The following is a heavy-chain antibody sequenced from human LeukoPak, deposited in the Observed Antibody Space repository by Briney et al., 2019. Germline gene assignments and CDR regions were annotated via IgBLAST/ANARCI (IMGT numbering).Heavy chain of an antibody. CDR1: GFTFDDYA. V-gene: IGHV3-9*01. D-gene: IGHD5-18*01. Sequence: GGSLRLSCAASGFTFDDYAMHWVRQAPGKGLEWVSGISWNSGSIGYADSVKGRFTISRDNAKNSLYLQMNSLRAEDTALYYCAKDMANYGYEQFDYWGQGTLVTVSS. CDR3: AKDMANYGYEQFDY. J-gene: IGHJ4*02. CDR2: ISWNSGSI.